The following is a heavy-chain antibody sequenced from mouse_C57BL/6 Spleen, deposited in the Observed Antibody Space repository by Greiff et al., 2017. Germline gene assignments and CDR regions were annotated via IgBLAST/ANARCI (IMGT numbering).Heavy chain of an antibody. J-gene: IGHJ1*03. CDR3: ARDSPVVARYFEV. D-gene: IGHD1-1*02. CDR1: VYTFTSYW. CDR2: IDPSDSYT. V-gene: IGHV1-69*01. Sequence: QVQLQQPGAELVMPGASVKLSCKASVYTFTSYWMHWVKQRPGQGLEWIGEIDPSDSYTNYNQKFKGKSTLTVDKSSSTAYMQLSSLTSEDSAVYYCARDSPVVARYFEVWGTGTTVTVSS.